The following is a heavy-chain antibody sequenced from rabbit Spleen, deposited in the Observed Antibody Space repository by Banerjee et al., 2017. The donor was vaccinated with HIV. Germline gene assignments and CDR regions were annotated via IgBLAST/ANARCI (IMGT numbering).Heavy chain of an antibody. CDR2: IYAGSSGST. J-gene: IGHJ3*01. V-gene: IGHV1S45*01. D-gene: IGHD8-1*01. CDR3: ARTDPSISHYQLTRLDL. Sequence: QEQLEESGGDLVKPEGSLTLTCTASGFSLSSSYYMCWVRQAPGKGLEWIGCIYAGSSGSTWYATWVNGRFTISKTSSTTVTLQMTSLTAADTATYFCARTDPSISHYQLTRLDLWGQGTLVTVS. CDR1: GFSLSSSYY.